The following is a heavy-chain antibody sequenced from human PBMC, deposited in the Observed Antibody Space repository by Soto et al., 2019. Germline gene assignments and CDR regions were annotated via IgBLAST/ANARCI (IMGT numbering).Heavy chain of an antibody. CDR2: IYTTGST. V-gene: IGHV4-4*07. CDR3: ARAKGGSSLAFDV. D-gene: IGHD1-26*01. CDR1: GGSFSGYY. Sequence: KTSETLSLTCTVSGGSFSGYYWSWIRQPAGKGLEWIGRIYTTGSTNCNPSLKSRVTMSVDTSKNQFSLKLRSLTAADTAVYYCARAKGGSSLAFDVWGQGTMVTVSS. J-gene: IGHJ3*01.